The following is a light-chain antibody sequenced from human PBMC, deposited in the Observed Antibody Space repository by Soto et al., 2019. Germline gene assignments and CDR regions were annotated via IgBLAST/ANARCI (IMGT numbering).Light chain of an antibody. V-gene: IGKV3-20*01. CDR1: QSVSSSY. CDR2: GAS. CDR3: QQYGSSPRLT. J-gene: IGKJ4*01. Sequence: EILLTQSPGTRSLSPGERATLSCRASQSVSSSYLAWYQQKPGQAPRLLIYGASSRATGIPDRFSGSGSGTDFTLTISRLEPEDFAVYYCQQYGSSPRLTFGGGTKVDIK.